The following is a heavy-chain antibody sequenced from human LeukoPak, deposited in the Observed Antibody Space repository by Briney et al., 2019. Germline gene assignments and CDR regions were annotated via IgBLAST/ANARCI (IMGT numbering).Heavy chain of an antibody. CDR3: ARRDYYGSGSPDF. J-gene: IGHJ4*02. D-gene: IGHD3-10*01. V-gene: IGHV3-23*01. CDR2: ISGSGSST. CDR1: GFTFSNYA. Sequence: PGGSLRLSCAASGFTFSNYAMSWVRQAPGKGLEWVSAISGSGSSTFYADSVKGRFTISRDNSKNTVYLQMNSLRAEDTALYYCARRDYYGSGSPDFWGQGTLVTVSS.